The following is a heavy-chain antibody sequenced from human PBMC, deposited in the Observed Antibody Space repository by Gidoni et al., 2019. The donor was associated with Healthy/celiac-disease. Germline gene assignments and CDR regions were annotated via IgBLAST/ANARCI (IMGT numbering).Heavy chain of an antibody. Sequence: QIQLVQSGAEGKKPGSSVKVSCKASGGTFSSYAISGVRQAPGQGLELMGRIIPILGTANHAQKFQGRIPITADKSTSTAYMELSSLRSEDTAVYYCARDRPDSSGWSFHPPPPTWFDPWGQGTLVTVSS. D-gene: IGHD6-19*01. J-gene: IGHJ5*02. CDR2: IIPILGTA. V-gene: IGHV1-69*04. CDR3: ARDRPDSSGWSFHPPPPTWFDP. CDR1: GGTFSSYA.